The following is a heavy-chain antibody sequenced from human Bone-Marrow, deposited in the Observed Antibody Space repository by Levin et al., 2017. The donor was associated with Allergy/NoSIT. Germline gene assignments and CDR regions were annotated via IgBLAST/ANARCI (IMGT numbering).Heavy chain of an antibody. V-gene: IGHV2-5*02. CDR3: ARIAADSIECFRD. Sequence: SGPTLVKPTQTLTLTCTFSGFSLNAHAMGVGWIRQSPGKALEWLALIYWDDDERYNPSLKTRLTIAKDTSKTLVVFTMTNMDLVDTGTYYGARIAADSIECFRDWGQGTLVGVSS. CDR1: GFSLNAHAMG. J-gene: IGHJ1*01. D-gene: IGHD2-15*01. CDR2: IYWDDDE.